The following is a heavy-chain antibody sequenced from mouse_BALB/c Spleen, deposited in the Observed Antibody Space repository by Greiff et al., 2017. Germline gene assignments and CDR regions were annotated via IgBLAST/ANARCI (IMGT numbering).Heavy chain of an antibody. D-gene: IGHD2-4*01. Sequence: VKLMESGAELARPGASVKMSCKASGYTFTSYTMHWVKQRPGQGLEWIGYINPSSGYTNYNQKFKDKATLTADKSSSTAYMQLSSLTSEDSAVYYCARDDSFAYWGQGTLVTVSA. J-gene: IGHJ3*01. CDR2: INPSSGYT. CDR1: GYTFTSYT. CDR3: ARDDSFAY. V-gene: IGHV1-4*01.